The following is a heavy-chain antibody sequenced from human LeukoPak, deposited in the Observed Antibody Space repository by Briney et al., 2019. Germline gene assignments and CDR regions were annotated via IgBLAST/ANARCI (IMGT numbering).Heavy chain of an antibody. Sequence: GGSLRLSCAASGFTFSSCWMSWVREAPGKGREGGANIKQDGGEKYYVDSVKGGFTLSSDNAKNSLYLQMNSLRAEDTAVYYCARLRQQLDAFDIWGQGTMVTVSS. J-gene: IGHJ3*02. CDR3: ARLRQQLDAFDI. CDR1: GFTFSSCW. V-gene: IGHV3-7*01. D-gene: IGHD6-13*01. CDR2: IKQDGGEK.